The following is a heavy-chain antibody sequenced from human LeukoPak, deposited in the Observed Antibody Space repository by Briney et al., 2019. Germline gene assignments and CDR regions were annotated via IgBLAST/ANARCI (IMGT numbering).Heavy chain of an antibody. CDR2: IYYGGST. J-gene: IGHJ3*02. D-gene: IGHD3-3*01. CDR3: ARDQYYDFWSGYDDAFDI. V-gene: IGHV4-59*01. CDR1: GGSISSYY. Sequence: SETLSLTCTVSGGSISSYYWSWIRQPPGKGLEWIGYIYYGGSTNYNPSLKSRVTISVDTSKNQFSLKLSSVTAADTAVYYCARDQYYDFWSGYDDAFDIWGQGTMVNVSS.